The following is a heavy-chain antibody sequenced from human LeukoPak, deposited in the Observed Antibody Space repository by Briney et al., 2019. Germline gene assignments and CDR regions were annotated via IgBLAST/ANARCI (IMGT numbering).Heavy chain of an antibody. D-gene: IGHD6-13*01. CDR3: ARSPGYSSSWRDNWFDP. CDR1: GFTFDDYA. V-gene: IGHV4-59*08. Sequence: LRLSCAASGFTFDDYAMHWIRQPPGKGLEWIGYIYYSGSTNYNPSLKSRVTISVDTSKNQFSLKLSSVTAADTAVYYCARSPGYSSSWRDNWFDPWGQGTLVTVSS. J-gene: IGHJ5*02. CDR2: IYYSGST.